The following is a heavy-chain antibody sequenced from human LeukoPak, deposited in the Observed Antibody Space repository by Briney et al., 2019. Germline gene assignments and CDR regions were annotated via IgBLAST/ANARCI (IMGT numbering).Heavy chain of an antibody. CDR2: IYPGESDT. Sequence: GASLKISCEGAGCSFTSYWLGWVRPLPRKGLGWMGVIYPGESDTRYSPSFHSQVTISADKSINTAYLQWSSLKASDTAMYYCARHRGGWFDPWGQGTLVTGSS. CDR1: GCSFTSYW. D-gene: IGHD3-10*01. J-gene: IGHJ5*02. V-gene: IGHV5-51*01. CDR3: ARHRGGWFDP.